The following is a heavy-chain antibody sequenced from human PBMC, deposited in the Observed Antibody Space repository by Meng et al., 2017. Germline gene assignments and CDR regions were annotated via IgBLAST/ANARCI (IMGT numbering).Heavy chain of an antibody. Sequence: GFRGGILHPVRTLRLSVDASEFTVSGFAMHWVRQAPGKGLEWVAVISYDGSNKYYADSVHGRFTISRDNSMNTLYLEMNSLRAEDTAVYYCARGEMGRNCFDYWGQGTLVTVSS. V-gene: IGHV3-30*01. D-gene: IGHD5-24*01. CDR1: EFTVSGFA. J-gene: IGHJ4*02. CDR2: ISYDGSNK. CDR3: ARGEMGRNCFDY.